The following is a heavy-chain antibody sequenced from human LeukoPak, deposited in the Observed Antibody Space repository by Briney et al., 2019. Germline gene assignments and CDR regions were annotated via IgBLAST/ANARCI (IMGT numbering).Heavy chain of an antibody. Sequence: GSLRLSCAASGFTVSSNYMSWVRQAPGKGLEWIGYFHYSGSTNYNPSLKSRVTISVDTSKNQIFLKLSSVTAADTAVYYCATHPPRYCTGGSCSDYWGQGTLVTVSS. J-gene: IGHJ4*02. CDR1: GFTVSSNY. CDR2: FHYSGST. D-gene: IGHD2-15*01. CDR3: ATHPPRYCTGGSCSDY. V-gene: IGHV4-59*02.